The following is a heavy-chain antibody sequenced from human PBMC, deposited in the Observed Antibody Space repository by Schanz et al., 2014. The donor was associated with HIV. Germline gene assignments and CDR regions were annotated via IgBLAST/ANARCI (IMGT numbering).Heavy chain of an antibody. J-gene: IGHJ4*02. CDR1: GYIFTSNG. CDR2: ISGYNGNT. V-gene: IGHV1-18*01. D-gene: IGHD2-8*01. CDR3: ARGARDCTNGVCGGYYFDY. Sequence: QVQLVQSGAEVKKPGASVKVSCKTSGYIFTSNGISWVRQAPGQGLEWMGWISGYNGNTNYAQKLQGRVTMTRNPSISTAYMELSSLTSEDTAVYYCARGARDCTNGVCGGYYFDYWGQGTLVTVSS.